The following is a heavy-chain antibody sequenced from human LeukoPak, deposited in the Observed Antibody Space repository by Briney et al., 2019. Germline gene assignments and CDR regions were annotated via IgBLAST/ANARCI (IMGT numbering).Heavy chain of an antibody. CDR2: IIPIFGTA. CDR1: GGTFSSYA. D-gene: IGHD1-26*01. J-gene: IGHJ6*04. V-gene: IGHV1-69*13. Sequence: GASVKVSCMASGGTFSSYAISWVRQAPGQGLEWMGGIIPIFGTANYAQKFQGRVTITADESTSTAYMELSSLRSEDTAVYYCARAGNYYYGMDVWGKGATVTVSS. CDR3: ARAGNYYYGMDV.